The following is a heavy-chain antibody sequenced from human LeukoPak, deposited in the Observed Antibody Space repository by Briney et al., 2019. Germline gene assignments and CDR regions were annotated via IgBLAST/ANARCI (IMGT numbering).Heavy chain of an antibody. V-gene: IGHV3-21*01. J-gene: IGHJ5*02. CDR1: GFTFSSYS. CDR3: ASTIAARSNWFDP. Sequence: GGYLRLSCAASGFTFSSYSMNWVRQAPGKGLEWVSSISSSSSYIYYADSVKGRFTISRDNAKNSLYLQMNSLRAEDTAVYYCASTIAARSNWFDPWGQGTLVTVSS. D-gene: IGHD6-6*01. CDR2: ISSSSSYI.